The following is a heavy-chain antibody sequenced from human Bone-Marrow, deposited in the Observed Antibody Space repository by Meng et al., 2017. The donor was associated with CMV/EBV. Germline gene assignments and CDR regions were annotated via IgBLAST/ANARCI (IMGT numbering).Heavy chain of an antibody. CDR1: GGTFSSYT. CDR3: ARDPGGSSSMLYYYYGMDV. V-gene: IGHV1-69*04. J-gene: IGHJ6*02. D-gene: IGHD6-6*01. CDR2: IIPILGIA. Sequence: SVKVSCKASGGTFSSYTISWVRQAPGQGLEWMGRIIPILGIANYAQKFQGRVTITADKSTSTAYMELSSLRSEDTAVYYCARDPGGSSSMLYYYYGMDVWGQGTTVTVSS.